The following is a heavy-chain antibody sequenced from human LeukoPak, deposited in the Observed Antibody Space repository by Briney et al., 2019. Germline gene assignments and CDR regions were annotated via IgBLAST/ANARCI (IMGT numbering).Heavy chain of an antibody. CDR2: ISSSGSTI. CDR1: GFTFSSYE. Sequence: GGSLRLSCAASGFTFSSYETNWVRQAPGKGLEWVSYISSSGSTIYYADSVKGRFTISRDNAKNSLYLQMNSLRAEDTAVYYCARDLRYSSSYAPFDYWGQGTLVTVSS. V-gene: IGHV3-48*03. D-gene: IGHD6-13*01. CDR3: ARDLRYSSSYAPFDY. J-gene: IGHJ4*02.